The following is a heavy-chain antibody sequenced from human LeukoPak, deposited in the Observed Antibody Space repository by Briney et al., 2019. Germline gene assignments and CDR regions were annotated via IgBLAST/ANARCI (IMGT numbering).Heavy chain of an antibody. CDR1: GNYW. D-gene: IGHD2-2*01. Sequence: GGSLRLSCAASGNYWMHWVRQAPGKGLVWVSHINSDGSWTSYADSVKGRFTISKDNAKNTVYLQMNNLRAEDTAVYYCVSFYETYWGRGTLVIVSS. CDR3: VSFYETY. J-gene: IGHJ4*02. V-gene: IGHV3-74*01. CDR2: INSDGSWT.